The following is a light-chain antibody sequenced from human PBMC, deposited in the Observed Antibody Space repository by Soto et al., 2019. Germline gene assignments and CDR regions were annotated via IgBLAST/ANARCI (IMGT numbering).Light chain of an antibody. CDR2: EVS. Sequence: QSALTQPASVSGSPGQSITISCTGTSTDVGGYNYVSWYQQHPGKAPKLMIYEVSNRPSGISARFSGSKSGNTASLSISGLQLEDEADYYCSSFSSGGTRVVFGGGTKVTVL. V-gene: IGLV2-14*01. CDR1: STDVGGYNY. CDR3: SSFSSGGTRVV. J-gene: IGLJ2*01.